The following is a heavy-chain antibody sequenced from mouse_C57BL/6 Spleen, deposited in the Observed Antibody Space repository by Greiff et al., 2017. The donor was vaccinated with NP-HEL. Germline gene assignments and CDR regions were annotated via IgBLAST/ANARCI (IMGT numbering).Heavy chain of an antibody. Sequence: QVQLQQPGAELVMPGASVKLSCKASGYTFTSYWMHWVKQRPGQGLEWIGEIDPSDSYTNYNQKFKGKSTLTVDKSSSTAYMQLSSLTSEDSAVYYCARSGTTVGRDFDVWGTGTTVTVSS. J-gene: IGHJ1*03. V-gene: IGHV1-69*01. CDR1: GYTFTSYW. D-gene: IGHD1-1*01. CDR2: IDPSDSYT. CDR3: ARSGTTVGRDFDV.